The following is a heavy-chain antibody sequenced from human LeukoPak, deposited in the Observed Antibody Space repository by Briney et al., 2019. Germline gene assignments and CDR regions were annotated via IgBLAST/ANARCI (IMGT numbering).Heavy chain of an antibody. J-gene: IGHJ4*02. V-gene: IGHV1-8*01. CDR1: GYPFTSFH. D-gene: IGHD2-15*01. Sequence: ASVKVSCKASGYPFTSFHINWVRQATGQGLEWMGWMNPNSGNTGYAQKFQGRVTMTRNTSIGTAYMELSSLRSEDTAVYYCARGPDMADYWGQGTLVTVSS. CDR2: MNPNSGNT. CDR3: ARGPDMADY.